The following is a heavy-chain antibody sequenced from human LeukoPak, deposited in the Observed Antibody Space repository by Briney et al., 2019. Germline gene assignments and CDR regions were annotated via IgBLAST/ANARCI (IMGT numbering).Heavy chain of an antibody. CDR1: GFTFSSYE. CDR3: AKGSSWGNYYDSSGYPYSYYFYMDV. V-gene: IGHV3-48*03. J-gene: IGHJ6*03. Sequence: GGSLRLSCAASGFTFSSYEMNWVRQAPGKGLEWVSYISSSGSTIYYADSVKGRFTISRDNSKNTLYLQMNSLRAEDTAVYYCAKGSSWGNYYDSSGYPYSYYFYMDVWGKGTTVTISS. CDR2: ISSSGSTI. D-gene: IGHD3-22*01.